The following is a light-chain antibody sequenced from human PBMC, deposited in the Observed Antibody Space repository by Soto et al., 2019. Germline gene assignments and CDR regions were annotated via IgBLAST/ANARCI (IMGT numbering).Light chain of an antibody. CDR1: SSDVGSYNL. CDR2: EVS. V-gene: IGLV2-23*02. J-gene: IGLJ2*01. CDR3: CSYAGSSTSVV. Sequence: QSALTQPASVSGSPGQSLTISCTGTSSDVGSYNLVSWYQQHPGKAPKLMIYEVSKRPSGVSNRFSGSKSGNTASLTISGLQAEDEADYHCCSYAGSSTSVVFGGGTKLTVL.